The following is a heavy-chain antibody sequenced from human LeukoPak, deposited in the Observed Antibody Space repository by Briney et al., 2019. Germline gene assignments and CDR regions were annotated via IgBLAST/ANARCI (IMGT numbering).Heavy chain of an antibody. CDR1: GFTFSTYG. J-gene: IGHJ4*02. D-gene: IGHD4-23*01. Sequence: GGSLRLSCAASGFTFSTYGMHWVRQAPGKGLEWVAVIWYDRSNKYYADSVKGRFTTSRDNSENTLYLQMNSLRAEDTAVYYCARAVGPFDYWGQGTLVTVSS. CDR2: IWYDRSNK. V-gene: IGHV3-33*01. CDR3: ARAVGPFDY.